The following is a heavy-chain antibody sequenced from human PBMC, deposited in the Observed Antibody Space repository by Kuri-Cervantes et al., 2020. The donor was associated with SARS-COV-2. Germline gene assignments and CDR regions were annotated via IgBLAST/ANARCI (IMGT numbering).Heavy chain of an antibody. D-gene: IGHD4-17*01. J-gene: IGHJ3*02. Sequence: GESLKISCAASGFTFSSYSMNWVRQAPGKGLEWVSSISSSSSYIYYADSVKGRFTISRDNAKNSLYLQMNSLRAEDTAVYYCARSDYGDYGRGGAFDIWGQGTMVTVSS. CDR3: ARSDYGDYGRGGAFDI. CDR1: GFTFSSYS. CDR2: ISSSSSYI. V-gene: IGHV3-21*01.